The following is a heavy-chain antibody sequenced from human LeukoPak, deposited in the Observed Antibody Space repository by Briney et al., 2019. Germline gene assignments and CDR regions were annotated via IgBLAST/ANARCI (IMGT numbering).Heavy chain of an antibody. J-gene: IGHJ4*02. V-gene: IGHV4-34*01. Sequence: SETLSLTCIVSGDSATNHYWSLIRQPPGKGLEWIGEINHSGSTNYNPSLKSRVTISVDTSKNQFSLKLSSVTAADTAMYYCARPYCTSTSCRGLFDYWGQGILVTVSS. CDR3: ARPYCTSTSCRGLFDY. CDR2: INHSGST. CDR1: GDSATNHY. D-gene: IGHD2-2*01.